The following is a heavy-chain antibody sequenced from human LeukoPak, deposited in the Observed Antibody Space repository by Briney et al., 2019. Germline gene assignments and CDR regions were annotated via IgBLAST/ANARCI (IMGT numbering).Heavy chain of an antibody. J-gene: IGHJ5*02. CDR3: ARSQTNTFYKGWFDP. Sequence: GGSLILSCAASGLRFSEYSMNWVRQAPGKGLEWVSYISSTGTTKYYADSVKGRFTISRDNAKNSLYLQVDSLRAEDTAGYYGARSQTNTFYKGWFDPWGQGTLVTVSS. CDR1: GLRFSEYS. D-gene: IGHD1-1*01. V-gene: IGHV3-48*01. CDR2: ISSTGTTK.